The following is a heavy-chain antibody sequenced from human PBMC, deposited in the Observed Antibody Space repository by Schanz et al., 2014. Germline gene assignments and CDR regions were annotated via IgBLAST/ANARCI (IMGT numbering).Heavy chain of an antibody. CDR1: GFTVSDHY. J-gene: IGHJ4*02. V-gene: IGHV3-72*01. Sequence: EVQLVESGGGLVQPGGSLRLSCAVSGFTVSDHYMDWVRQAPGKGLEWLGRVRKRRNREIIEYAASGEGRFTISRXESKNSVYLQMNRLQTDDTAVYYCFSMHYGNSVYWGQGTLVTVSS. CDR2: VRKRRNREII. D-gene: IGHD1-7*01. CDR3: FSMHYGNSVY.